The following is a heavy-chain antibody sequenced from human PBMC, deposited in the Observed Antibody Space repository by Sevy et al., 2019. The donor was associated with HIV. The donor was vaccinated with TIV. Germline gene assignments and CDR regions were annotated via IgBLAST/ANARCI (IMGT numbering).Heavy chain of an antibody. V-gene: IGHV3-30-3*01. Sequence: GGSLRLSCAASGFTLSSYAMHWVRQAPGKGLEWVAVISYDGSNKYYADSVKGRFTISRDNSKNTLYLQMNSLRAEDTAVYYCATIAVAGPDAFDIWGQGTMVTVSS. CDR2: ISYDGSNK. CDR1: GFTLSSYA. D-gene: IGHD6-19*01. J-gene: IGHJ3*02. CDR3: ATIAVAGPDAFDI.